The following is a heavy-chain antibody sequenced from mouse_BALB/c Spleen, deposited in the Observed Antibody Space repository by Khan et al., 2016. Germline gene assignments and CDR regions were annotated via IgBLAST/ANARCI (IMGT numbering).Heavy chain of an antibody. J-gene: IGHJ4*01. CDR1: GYTFTNYG. CDR3: AREGSSGALYAIDY. V-gene: IGHV9-1*02. CDR2: INTYTGEP. Sequence: QIQLVQSGPELKKPGETVKISCKASGYTFTNYGMNWVKQAPGKGLKWMGWINTYTGEPTYADDFKGRFAFSVETSDSTAYLQINNLSNEDMSTYFCAREGSSGALYAIDYWGEGTSVTVSS. D-gene: IGHD1-1*01.